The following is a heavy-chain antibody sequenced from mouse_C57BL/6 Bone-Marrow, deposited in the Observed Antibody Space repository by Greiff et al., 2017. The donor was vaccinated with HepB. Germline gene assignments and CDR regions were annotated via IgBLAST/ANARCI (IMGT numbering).Heavy chain of an antibody. J-gene: IGHJ3*01. CDR3: AREGWLLPWFAY. Sequence: QVQLQQPGAELVMPGASVKLSCKASGYTFTSYWMHWVKQRPGQGLEWIGEIDPSDSYTNYNQKFKGKSTLTVDKSSSTAYMQLSSLTSKDSAVYYCAREGWLLPWFAYWGQGTLVTVSA. CDR2: IDPSDSYT. V-gene: IGHV1-69*01. CDR1: GYTFTSYW. D-gene: IGHD2-3*01.